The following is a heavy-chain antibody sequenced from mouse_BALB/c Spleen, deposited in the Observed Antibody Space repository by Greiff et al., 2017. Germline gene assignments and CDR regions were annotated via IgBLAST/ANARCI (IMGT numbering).Heavy chain of an antibody. CDR2: IYPGDGDT. CDR1: GYTFTSYW. V-gene: IGHV1-87*01. D-gene: IGHD1-1*01. J-gene: IGHJ2*01. Sequence: QVQLKESGAELARPGASVKLSCKASGYTFTSYWMQWVKQRPGQGLEWIGAIYPGDGDTRYTQKFKGKATLTADKSSSTAYMQLSSLASEDSAVYYCARGGSSFFDYWGQGTTLTVSS. CDR3: ARGGSSFFDY.